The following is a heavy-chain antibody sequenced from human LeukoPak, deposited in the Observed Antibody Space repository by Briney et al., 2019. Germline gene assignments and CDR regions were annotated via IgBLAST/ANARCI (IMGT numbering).Heavy chain of an antibody. J-gene: IGHJ4*02. Sequence: PGRSLRLSCAASGFTFSSYGMHWVRQAPGKGLEWVAVIWYDGSNKYYADSVKGRFSISRDNSKNTLYLQMNSLRAEDTAVYYCAREAGATFLLRFSLFSPGFDYWGQGTLVTVSS. CDR2: IWYDGSNK. D-gene: IGHD1-26*01. CDR1: GFTFSSYG. V-gene: IGHV3-33*01. CDR3: AREAGATFLLRFSLFSPGFDY.